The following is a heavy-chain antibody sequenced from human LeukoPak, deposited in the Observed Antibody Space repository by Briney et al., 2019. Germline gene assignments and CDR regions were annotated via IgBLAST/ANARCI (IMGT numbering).Heavy chain of an antibody. CDR1: GYTFTSYY. CDR3: AREGTGVTMIVVVIGPLGY. D-gene: IGHD3-22*01. Sequence: ASMKVSRKASGYTFTSYYMHWVRQAPGQGLEWMGIINPSGGSTSYAQKFQGRVTMTRDTSTSTVYMELSSLRSEDTAVYYCAREGTGVTMIVVVIGPLGYRGQGTLVTVSS. J-gene: IGHJ4*02. CDR2: INPSGGST. V-gene: IGHV1-46*01.